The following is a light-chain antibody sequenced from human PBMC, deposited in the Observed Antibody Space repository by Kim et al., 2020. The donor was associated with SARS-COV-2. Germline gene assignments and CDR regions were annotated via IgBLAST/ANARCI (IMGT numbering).Light chain of an antibody. CDR2: WAS. CDR1: QTVLYNSNNKNY. Sequence: DIVMTQSPDSLAVSLGERATLNCKSSQTVLYNSNNKNYLAWYQQKPGQAPKLLIYWASIRESGVSDRFSGSGSETDFTLTISSLQAEDVAVYYCQQYYSNPPSFGQGTELEIK. CDR3: QQYYSNPPS. V-gene: IGKV4-1*01. J-gene: IGKJ2*03.